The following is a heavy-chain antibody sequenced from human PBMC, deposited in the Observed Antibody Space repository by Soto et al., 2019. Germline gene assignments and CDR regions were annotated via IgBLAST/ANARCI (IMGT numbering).Heavy chain of an antibody. J-gene: IGHJ4*01. CDR1: GGAFTEYY. CDR2: ISHTGGA. D-gene: IGHD3-3*01. CDR3: AFYDFSRGTCSGY. Sequence: PWETLSLTCAVWGGAFTEYYWNWVRQYPGKGLEWIGDISHTGGAKYNPSLKSRVAMSMDKSKNQLFLNMNSVTAADTAVYYCAFYDFSRGTCSGYWSHATLVPVS. V-gene: IGHV4-34*01.